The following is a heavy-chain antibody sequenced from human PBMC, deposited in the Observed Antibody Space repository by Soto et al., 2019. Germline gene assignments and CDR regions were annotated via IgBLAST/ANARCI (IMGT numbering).Heavy chain of an antibody. Sequence: QVQLVESGGGLVKPGGSLRLSCVASGFTFSDHYMTWIRQAPGKGLEWLSYISTSISYTNYADSVKGRFTISRDNAMSSLYLQMNSLRAEDKAVYYCPSLRLTGYFDYWGQGTLVTFSS. V-gene: IGHV3-11*05. D-gene: IGHD2-8*01. CDR1: GFTFSDHY. CDR2: ISTSISYT. J-gene: IGHJ4*02. CDR3: PSLRLTGYFDY.